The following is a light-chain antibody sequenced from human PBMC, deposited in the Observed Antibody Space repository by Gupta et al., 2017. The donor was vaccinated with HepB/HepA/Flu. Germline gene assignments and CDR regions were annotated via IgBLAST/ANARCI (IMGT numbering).Light chain of an antibody. CDR2: GAS. Sequence: EIVMTQSPATLSLSPGESATLSCRASQGMSSSYLSWYQQKPGQAPRLLIYGASTRATGIPARFSGSGSGTDFILTITSLQPEDFAVYYCQQDYNLPWTFGQGTKVEIK. J-gene: IGKJ1*01. CDR1: QGMSSSY. V-gene: IGKV3D-7*01. CDR3: QQDYNLPWT.